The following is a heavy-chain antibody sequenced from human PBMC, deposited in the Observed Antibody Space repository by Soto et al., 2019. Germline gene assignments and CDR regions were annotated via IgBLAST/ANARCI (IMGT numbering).Heavy chain of an antibody. J-gene: IGHJ5*02. CDR3: AADLIVYASTSYDWFDL. CDR2: IIAICGTT. Sequence: ASVKVSCKASGGTFSSYAMNWVRQAPGQGLEWIGGIIAICGTTNYAQKFQDRVTITTDMSTSTAYMELSSLRSEDTAVYYCAADLIVYASTSYDWFDLWGQGTLVTVSS. CDR1: GGTFSSYA. D-gene: IGHD2-8*01. V-gene: IGHV1-69*05.